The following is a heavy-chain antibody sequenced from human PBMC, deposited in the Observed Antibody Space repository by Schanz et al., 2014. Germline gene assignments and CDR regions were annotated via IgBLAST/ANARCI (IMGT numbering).Heavy chain of an antibody. J-gene: IGHJ3*02. Sequence: QLMQSGSEVRKPGASVKVSCKASGYIFGSHGMTWVRQAPGQGPELMGWINAHTGNTQYAQKFQVRVNMTRDTVTTTVHMELTRLRTDDTAVYYCARVHIAAYRYSSPGAFDIWGQGTRVTVSS. CDR1: GYIFGSHG. CDR3: ARVHIAAYRYSSPGAFDI. CDR2: INAHTGNT. D-gene: IGHD6-19*01. V-gene: IGHV1-18*01.